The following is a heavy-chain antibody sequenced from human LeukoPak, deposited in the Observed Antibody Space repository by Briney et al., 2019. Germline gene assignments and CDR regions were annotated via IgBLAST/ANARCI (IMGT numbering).Heavy chain of an antibody. CDR2: IYYSGST. D-gene: IGHD3-22*01. Sequence: SETLSLTCTVSGGSISSFYWSWIRQPPGKGLEWIGYIYYSGSTNYNPSLKSRVTISVDTSKTDTAVHYCARVAMYYDNSGYLDYWGQGTLVTVSS. V-gene: IGHV4-59*01. CDR3: LDY. J-gene: IGHJ4*02. CDR1: GGSISSFY.